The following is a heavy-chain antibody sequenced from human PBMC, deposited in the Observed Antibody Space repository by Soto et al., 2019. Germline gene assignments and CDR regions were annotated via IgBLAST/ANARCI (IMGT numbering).Heavy chain of an antibody. CDR2: INHSGST. V-gene: IGHV4-34*01. Sequence: PSETLALPCAVYGGSFSGYYWSWIRQPPGKGLEWIGEINHSGSTNYNPSLKSRVTISVDTSKNQFSLKLSSVTAADTAVYYCARVVWLPNDYYYGMDVWGQGTTV. J-gene: IGHJ6*02. CDR1: GGSFSGYY. CDR3: ARVVWLPNDYYYGMDV. D-gene: IGHD3-22*01.